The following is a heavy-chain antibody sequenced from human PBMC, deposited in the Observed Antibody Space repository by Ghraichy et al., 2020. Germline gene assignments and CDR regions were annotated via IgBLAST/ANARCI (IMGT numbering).Heavy chain of an antibody. CDR2: ISGSGGST. J-gene: IGHJ4*02. CDR3: AKSVGRTGGNSAIDY. Sequence: GGSLRLSCAASGFTFSSYAMSWVRQAPGKGLEWVSAISGSGGSTYYADSVKGRFTISRDNSKNTLYLQMNSLRAEDTAVYYCAKSVGRTGGNSAIDYWGQGTLVTVSS. D-gene: IGHD4-23*01. V-gene: IGHV3-23*01. CDR1: GFTFSSYA.